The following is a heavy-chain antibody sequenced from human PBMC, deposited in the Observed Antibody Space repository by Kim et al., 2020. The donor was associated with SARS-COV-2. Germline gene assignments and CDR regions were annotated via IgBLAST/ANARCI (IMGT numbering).Heavy chain of an antibody. CDR1: GFTFSDYY. V-gene: IGHV3-11*01. J-gene: IGHJ6*02. CDR3: ARETPPGPYRLMLLPPPFDGMGV. CDR2: ISSSGSTI. D-gene: IGHD2-15*01. Sequence: GGFLRLSCAASGFTFSDYYMSWIRQAPGKGLEWVSYISSSGSTIYYADSVKGRFTISRDNAKNSLYLQMNSLRAEDTAVYYCARETPPGPYRLMLLPPPFDGMGVWGQGTTVTVSS.